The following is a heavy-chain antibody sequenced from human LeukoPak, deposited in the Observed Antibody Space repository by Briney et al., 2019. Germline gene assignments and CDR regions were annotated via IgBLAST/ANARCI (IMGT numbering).Heavy chain of an antibody. CDR2: IIPIFGTA. D-gene: IGHD6-13*01. Sequence: SVKVSCKASGGTFSSYAIRWVRQAPGQGLEWMGGIIPIFGTANYAQKFQGRVTITADESTSTAYMELSSLRSEDTAVYYCAKSGGTAGLSFQHWGQGTLVIVSS. CDR1: GGTFSSYA. V-gene: IGHV1-69*13. J-gene: IGHJ1*01. CDR3: AKSGGTAGLSFQH.